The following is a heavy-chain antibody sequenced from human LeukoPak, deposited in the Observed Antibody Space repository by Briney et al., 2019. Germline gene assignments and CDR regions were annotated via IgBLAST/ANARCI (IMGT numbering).Heavy chain of an antibody. Sequence: PSETLSLTCTVSGGSISSYYWSWIRQPAGKGLEWNGRIYTSGSTNYNPSLKSRVTMSVDTSKNQFSLKLSSVTAADTAVYYCARADYDFWSGHHYYYYMDVWGKGTTVTVSS. V-gene: IGHV4-4*07. D-gene: IGHD3-3*01. CDR3: ARADYDFWSGHHYYYYMDV. J-gene: IGHJ6*03. CDR2: IYTSGST. CDR1: GGSISSYY.